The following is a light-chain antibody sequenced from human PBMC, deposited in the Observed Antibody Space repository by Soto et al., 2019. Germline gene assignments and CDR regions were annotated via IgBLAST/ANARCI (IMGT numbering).Light chain of an antibody. CDR1: QSVASLY. Sequence: DIVLTQSPDTLSLSPGERATVSCRASQSVASLYLAWYQQKPGQAPRLLIFGASSRASGIPDRFSGSGSGTDFTLTISXXXXXDFALYYCQHYGXXXXTFGXGT. CDR3: QHYGXXXXT. V-gene: IGKV3-20*01. CDR2: GAS. J-gene: IGKJ1*01.